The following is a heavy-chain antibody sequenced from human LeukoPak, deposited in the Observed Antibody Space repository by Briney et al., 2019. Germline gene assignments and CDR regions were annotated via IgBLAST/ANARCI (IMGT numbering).Heavy chain of an antibody. J-gene: IGHJ6*02. D-gene: IGHD3-22*01. CDR3: ARDHTGGYYYDSAYGMDV. Sequence: PGGSLRLSCAASGFTFSNYAMSWVRQAPGKGLEWVSVIYSGGSTYYADSVKGRFTISRDNSKNTLYLQMNSLRAEDTAVYYCARDHTGGYYYDSAYGMDVWGQGTTVTVSS. CDR1: GFTFSNYA. CDR2: IYSGGST. V-gene: IGHV3-53*01.